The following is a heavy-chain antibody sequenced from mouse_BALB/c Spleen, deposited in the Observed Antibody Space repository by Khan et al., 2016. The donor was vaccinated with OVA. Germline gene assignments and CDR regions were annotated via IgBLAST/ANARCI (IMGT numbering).Heavy chain of an antibody. Sequence: EVQLQESGPGLVKPSQSLSLTCTVTGYSITSDYAWNWIRQFPGNKLEWMGYISYSGSTTYNPSLKSRISITRNTSKHQFFLQLNSVTTDDTATYYCSRWFTYWGQGTLVTVSA. CDR3: SRWFTY. CDR1: GYSITSDYA. J-gene: IGHJ3*01. V-gene: IGHV3-2*02. CDR2: ISYSGST.